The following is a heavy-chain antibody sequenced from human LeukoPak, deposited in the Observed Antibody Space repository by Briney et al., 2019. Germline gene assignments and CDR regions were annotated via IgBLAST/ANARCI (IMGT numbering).Heavy chain of an antibody. CDR1: GFTFSSYA. D-gene: IGHD2-15*01. CDR2: ISYDGSNK. J-gene: IGHJ3*02. V-gene: IGHV3-30-3*01. CDR3: ARDRAMCSGGSCYSDAFDI. Sequence: GGSLRLSCAASGFTFSSYAMHWVRQAPGKGLEWVAVISYDGSNKYYADSVKGRFTISRDNSKNTLYLQMNSLRAEDTAVYYCARDRAMCSGGSCYSDAFDIWGQGTMVTVSS.